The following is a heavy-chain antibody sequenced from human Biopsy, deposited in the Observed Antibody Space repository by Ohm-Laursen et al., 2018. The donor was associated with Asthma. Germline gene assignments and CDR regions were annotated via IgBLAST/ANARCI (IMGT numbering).Heavy chain of an antibody. CDR3: ARTFHFWSPYHTEHYQL. CDR1: GFTFGDYW. J-gene: IGHJ1*01. Sequence: SLRLSGSASGFTFGDYWMSWVRQVPGKGLEWVANIKHDGTEKNHVDSLKGRFTISRDNAKNSLYLQMNSLRAEDTAVYYCARTFHFWSPYHTEHYQLWGQGTLVTVPS. D-gene: IGHD3-3*02. V-gene: IGHV3-7*01. CDR2: IKHDGTEK.